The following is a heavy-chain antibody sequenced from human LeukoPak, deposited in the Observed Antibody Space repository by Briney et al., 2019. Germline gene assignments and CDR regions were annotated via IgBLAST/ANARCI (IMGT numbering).Heavy chain of an antibody. D-gene: IGHD3-10*01. CDR2: IYTSGST. V-gene: IGHV4-61*02. J-gene: IGHJ4*02. CDR1: GGSISSGSYY. Sequence: SETLSLTCTVSGGSISSGSYYWSWIRQPAGKGLEWIGRIYTSGSTNYNPSLKSRVTISVDTSKNQFSLKLSSVTAVDTAVYYCARAEKGYYYGSGSYYPYYYFDYWGQGTLVTVSS. CDR3: ARAEKGYYYGSGSYYPYYYFDY.